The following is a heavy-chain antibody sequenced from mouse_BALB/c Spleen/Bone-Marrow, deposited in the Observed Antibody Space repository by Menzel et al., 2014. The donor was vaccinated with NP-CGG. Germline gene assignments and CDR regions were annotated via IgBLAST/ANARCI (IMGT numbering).Heavy chain of an antibody. Sequence: VQLQQSGAELVRPGSSVKISCKASGYAFSSYWMNWVKQRPGQGLEWIGQIYPGDGDTNYNGKFKGKATLTADKSSSTAYMQLSGITSEDSAVYFCARNSGAKDYWGQGPSVTVSS. CDR2: IYPGDGDT. D-gene: IGHD3-1*01. V-gene: IGHV1-80*01. J-gene: IGHJ4*01. CDR3: ARNSGAKDY. CDR1: GYAFSSYW.